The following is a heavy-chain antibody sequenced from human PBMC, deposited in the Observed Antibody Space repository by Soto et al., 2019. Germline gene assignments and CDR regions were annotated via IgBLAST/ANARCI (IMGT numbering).Heavy chain of an antibody. J-gene: IGHJ6*02. V-gene: IGHV4-61*01. CDR1: GGSVSSGSYY. CDR3: ARGGQIWFGELGYYGMDV. CDR2: IYYSGST. D-gene: IGHD3-10*01. Sequence: SETLSLTCTVSGGSVSSGSYYWSWIRQPPGKGLEWIGYIYYSGSTNYNPSLKSRVTISVDTSKNQFSLKLSSVTAADTAVYYCARGGQIWFGELGYYGMDVWGQGTTVTVSS.